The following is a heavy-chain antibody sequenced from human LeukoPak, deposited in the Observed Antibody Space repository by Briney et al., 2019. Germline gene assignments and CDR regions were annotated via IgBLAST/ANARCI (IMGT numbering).Heavy chain of an antibody. CDR3: VTRVSRSFPT. CDR1: GFTFSTYA. CDR2: IKSKANGETR. Sequence: GGSLRLSCAASGFTFSTYAMDWVRQAPSKGLEWVGLIKSKANGETRDYAAPVKGRFTISRDDSDNTLYLQMNSLKSEDTAVYYWVTRVSRSFPTWGQGTLVNVS. V-gene: IGHV3-15*03. J-gene: IGHJ4*02. D-gene: IGHD1-26*01.